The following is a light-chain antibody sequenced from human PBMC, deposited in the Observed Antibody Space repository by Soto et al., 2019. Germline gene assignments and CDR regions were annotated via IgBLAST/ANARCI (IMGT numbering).Light chain of an antibody. J-gene: IGLJ3*02. V-gene: IGLV6-57*03. CDR2: DDN. CDR1: SGSIASNY. Sequence: NFMLTQPHSVSESPGKTVTISCTRSSGSIASNYVQWYQQRPGSAPTTVIYDDNQRPSGVPDRFSGSIDSSSNSASLTISGLKTEDEADYYCRSYDSSNWVFGGGTKVTVL. CDR3: RSYDSSNWV.